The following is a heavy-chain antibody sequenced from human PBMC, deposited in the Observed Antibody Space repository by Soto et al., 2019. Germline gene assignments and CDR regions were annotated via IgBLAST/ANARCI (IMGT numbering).Heavy chain of an antibody. D-gene: IGHD2-21*02. CDR2: ISYDGSNK. Sequence: QVQLVESGGGVVQPGRSLRLSCAASGFTFSSYAMHWVRQAPGKGLEWVAVISYDGSNKYYADSVKGRFTISRDNSKNTLYLQMNSLRAEDTAVYYCAREFPVTSYYYYYGMDVWGQGTTVTVSS. CDR3: AREFPVTSYYYYYGMDV. V-gene: IGHV3-30-3*01. J-gene: IGHJ6*02. CDR1: GFTFSSYA.